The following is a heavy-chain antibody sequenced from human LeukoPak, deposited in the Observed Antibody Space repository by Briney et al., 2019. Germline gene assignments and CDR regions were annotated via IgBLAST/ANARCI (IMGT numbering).Heavy chain of an antibody. CDR1: GYTFTSYG. J-gene: IGHJ4*02. CDR3: ARARDGAGYCSSTSCHYYFDY. Sequence: ASVEVSCKASGYTFTSYGISWVRQAPGQGLEWMGWISAYNGNTNYAQKLQGRVTMTTDTSTSTAYMELRSLRSDDTAVYYCARARDGAGYCSSTSCHYYFDYWGQGTLVTVSS. D-gene: IGHD2-2*01. V-gene: IGHV1-18*01. CDR2: ISAYNGNT.